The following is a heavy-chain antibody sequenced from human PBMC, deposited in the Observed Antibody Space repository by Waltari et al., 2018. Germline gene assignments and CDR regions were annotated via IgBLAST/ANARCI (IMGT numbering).Heavy chain of an antibody. Sequence: QVQLVQSGAEVKKPGSSVKVSCKASGGTFSSYTISWVRQAPGQGLEWMGRSIPILGRANYAQKFQGRVTITADKSTGTAYMELSSLRSEDTAVYYWARGGGYDGGGYYFRGFDDWGQGTLVTVSS. D-gene: IGHD3-22*01. CDR1: GGTFSSYT. CDR3: ARGGGYDGGGYYFRGFDD. CDR2: SIPILGRA. J-gene: IGHJ4*02. V-gene: IGHV1-69*08.